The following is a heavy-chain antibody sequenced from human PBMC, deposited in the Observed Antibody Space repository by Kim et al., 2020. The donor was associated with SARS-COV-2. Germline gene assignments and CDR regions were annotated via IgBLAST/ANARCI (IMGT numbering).Heavy chain of an antibody. CDR2: ISAYTGNT. Sequence: ASVKVSCKASGYTFTSYGISWVRQAPGQGLECMGLISAYTGNTNYAQKLHGRVTMTTDTSTSTASMELRSLRSDDTAVYYCARVPSGVVVTATLYYYYYGMDVWGQGTTVTVSS. CDR3: ARVPSGVVVTATLYYYYYGMDV. CDR1: GYTFTSYG. V-gene: IGHV1-18*01. J-gene: IGHJ6*02. D-gene: IGHD2-21*02.